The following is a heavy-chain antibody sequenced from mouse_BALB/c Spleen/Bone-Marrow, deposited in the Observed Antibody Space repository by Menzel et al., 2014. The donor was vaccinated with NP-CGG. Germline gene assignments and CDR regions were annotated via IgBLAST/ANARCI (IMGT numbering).Heavy chain of an antibody. CDR1: GYSFTGYY. J-gene: IGHJ1*01. Sequence: EVQGVESGPELVKPGASVKISCKAPGYSFTGYYMHWVKQSHGNSLDWIGYIYPYNGVSSYNQKFKGKATLTVDKSSSTAYMELRSLTSDDSAVYYCESRGEYFDVWGAGTTVTVSS. CDR3: ESRGEYFDV. V-gene: IGHV1-31*01. CDR2: IYPYNGVS.